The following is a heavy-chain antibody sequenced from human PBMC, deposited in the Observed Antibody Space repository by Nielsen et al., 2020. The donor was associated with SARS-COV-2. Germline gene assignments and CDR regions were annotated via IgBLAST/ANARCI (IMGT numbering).Heavy chain of an antibody. V-gene: IGHV4-39*07. Sequence: SETLSLTCTVSGGSISSGGYYWSWIRQHPGKGLEWIGSIYYSGSTYYNPSLKSRVTISVDTSKNQFSLKLSSVTAADTAVYYCARQSSSWFSLHYYYGMDVWGQGTTVTVSS. CDR3: ARQSSSWFSLHYYYGMDV. D-gene: IGHD6-13*01. CDR1: GGSISSGGYY. CDR2: IYYSGST. J-gene: IGHJ6*02.